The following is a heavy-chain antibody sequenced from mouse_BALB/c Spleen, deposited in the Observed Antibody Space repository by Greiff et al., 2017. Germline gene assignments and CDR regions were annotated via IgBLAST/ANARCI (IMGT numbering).Heavy chain of an antibody. D-gene: IGHD1-1*02. Sequence: QLQESGPELVKPGASVKMSCKASGYTFTSYVMHWVKQKPGQGLEWIGYINPYNDGTKYNGKFKGKATLTADKSSSTAYMQLSSLTSVDSAVYFCARSRGNYWYFDVWGAGTTVTVSS. CDR2: INPYNDGT. CDR1: GYTFTSYV. J-gene: IGHJ1*01. V-gene: IGHV1-14*01. CDR3: ARSRGNYWYFDV.